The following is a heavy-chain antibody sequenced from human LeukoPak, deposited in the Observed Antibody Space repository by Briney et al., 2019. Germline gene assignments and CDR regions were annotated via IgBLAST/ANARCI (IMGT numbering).Heavy chain of an antibody. CDR2: INHSGST. V-gene: IGHV4-34*01. CDR3: AREATSSSSSGACGY. J-gene: IGHJ4*02. CDR1: GGSFSGYY. D-gene: IGHD6-6*01. Sequence: SETLSLTCAVYGGSFSGYYWSWIRQPPGKGLEWIGEINHSGSTNYNPSLKSRVTISVDTSKNQFSLKLSSVTAADTAVYYCAREATSSSSSGACGYWGQGTLVTVSS.